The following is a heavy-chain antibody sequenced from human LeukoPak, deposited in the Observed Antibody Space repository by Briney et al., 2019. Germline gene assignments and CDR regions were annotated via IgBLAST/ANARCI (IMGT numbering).Heavy chain of an antibody. D-gene: IGHD3-10*01. J-gene: IGHJ5*02. Sequence: GGSLRLSCAASGFTFSSYWMSWVRQAPGKGLEWVSAISGNGGITYYADSVKSRFTISRDNSKNTLFLQMNSLRAEDTAVYYCAKDPWFGESWGQGTLVTVSS. CDR3: AKDPWFGES. V-gene: IGHV3-23*01. CDR1: GFTFSSYW. CDR2: ISGNGGIT.